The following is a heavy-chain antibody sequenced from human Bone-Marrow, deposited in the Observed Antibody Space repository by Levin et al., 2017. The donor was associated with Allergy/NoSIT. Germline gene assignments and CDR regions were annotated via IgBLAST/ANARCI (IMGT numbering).Heavy chain of an antibody. Sequence: SETLSLTCTVSGGSISSSSYYWGWIRQPPGKGLEWIGSIYYSGSTYYNPSLKSRVTISVDTSKNQFSLKLSSVTAADTAVYYCARDLFPMVRGVMAWGQGTTVTVSS. CDR3: ARDLFPMVRGVMA. CDR1: GGSISSSSYY. CDR2: IYYSGST. V-gene: IGHV4-39*02. D-gene: IGHD3-10*01. J-gene: IGHJ6*02.